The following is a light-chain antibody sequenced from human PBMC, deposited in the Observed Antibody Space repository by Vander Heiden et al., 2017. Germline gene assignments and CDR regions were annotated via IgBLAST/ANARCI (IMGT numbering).Light chain of an antibody. CDR1: SSDVGGYNY. CDR2: DDS. V-gene: IGLV2-14*03. CDR3: SSDTSSSTPL. J-gene: IGLJ2*01. Sequence: QSALTQPASVSGSPGPSLTISCSGTSSDVGGYNYVSWYQQHPGKAPKLMIYDDSNRPSGVSNRCSGSKSGNTASLTISGLQAEDEADYYCSSDTSSSTPLFGGGTKLTVL.